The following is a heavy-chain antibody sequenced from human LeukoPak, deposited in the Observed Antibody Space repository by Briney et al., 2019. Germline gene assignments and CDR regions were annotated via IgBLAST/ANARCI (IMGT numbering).Heavy chain of an antibody. CDR3: ARGPTISETGYFDF. CDR2: INESGST. V-gene: IGHV4-34*01. J-gene: IGHJ4*03. CDR1: GGSFRGYY. D-gene: IGHD1-1*01. Sequence: PSETLSLTCAVYGGSFRGYYWSCIRQPPGKGREWIGEINESGSTNYNPSLKSRVTISVDTSKNQFSLKVSSLTAADTAVYYCARGPTISETGYFDFWGQGTLVTVSS.